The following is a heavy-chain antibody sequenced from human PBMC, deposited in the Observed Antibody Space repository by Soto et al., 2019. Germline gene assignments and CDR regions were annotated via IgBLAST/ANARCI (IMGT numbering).Heavy chain of an antibody. D-gene: IGHD4-17*01. CDR2: IYRSGST. J-gene: IGHJ4*02. CDR1: GGSISSTNW. V-gene: IGHV4-4*02. CDR3: ARGGTTVTTYYFDY. Sequence: QVQLQESGPGLVKPSGTLSLTCGVTGGSISSTNWWSWFRQPPGKGLEWIGEIYRSGSTNYNPSLKSRVTISVDTSKNQFSLKLSSVTAADTALYYCARGGTTVTTYYFDYWGQGTLVTVSS.